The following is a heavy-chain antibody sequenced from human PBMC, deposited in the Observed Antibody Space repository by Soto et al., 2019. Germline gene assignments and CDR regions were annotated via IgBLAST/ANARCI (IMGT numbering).Heavy chain of an antibody. CDR3: ARVGSSGWSPDY. CDR1: VGSFSGHY. V-gene: IGHV4-59*11. J-gene: IGHJ4*02. Sequence: PSETLSLTCSVSVGSFSGHYWTWIRQSPGKGLEWIGYIFYSGSTNYNPSLKNRVTISVDTSKNQFSLKLSSVTSADTAVYYCARVGSSGWSPDYWGRGTLVTVSS. D-gene: IGHD6-19*01. CDR2: IFYSGST.